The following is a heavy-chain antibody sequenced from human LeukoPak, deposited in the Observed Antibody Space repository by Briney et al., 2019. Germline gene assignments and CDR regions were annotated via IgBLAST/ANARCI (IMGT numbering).Heavy chain of an antibody. V-gene: IGHV4-39*01. J-gene: IGHJ4*02. CDR3: ARHPGRLFDY. CDR1: GDSINSSSFY. CDR2: IYYSGNT. Sequence: TETLSLTCTVSGDSINSSSFYWGWIRQPPGKGLEWIGSIYYSGNTHHNPSLKSRVSISVDTSKNQFSLKLSSVTAADTAVYYCARHPGRLFDYWGQGTLVTVSS.